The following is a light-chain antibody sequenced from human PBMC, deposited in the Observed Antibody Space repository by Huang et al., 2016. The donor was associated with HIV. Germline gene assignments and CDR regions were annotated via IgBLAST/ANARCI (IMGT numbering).Light chain of an antibody. CDR1: QSVSIN. V-gene: IGKV3-15*01. CDR2: GPS. Sequence: EIVLTQSPATLSVSPGERATPSCRASQSVSINLAWYQQRPGQAPRLLIYGPSTRASGVPARFSCSGSGTDFTLTINSLQSEDFGVYYCQQHDNWPWTFGQGTKVENK. CDR3: QQHDNWPWT. J-gene: IGKJ1*01.